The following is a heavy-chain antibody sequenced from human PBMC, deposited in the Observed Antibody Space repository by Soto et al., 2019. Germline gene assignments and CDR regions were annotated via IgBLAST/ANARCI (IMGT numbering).Heavy chain of an antibody. V-gene: IGHV4-30-2*01. CDR2: ISHTGST. CDR3: ARAVDPYFGTWFDP. CDR1: AGSIISGNSYS. Sequence: LSLTCAVSAGSIISGNSYSWSWIRQPPGQGLEWIGSISHTGSTSYNPSLKTRLTISVDKSKNQTSLRLSSVTAADMTVPCCARAVDPYFGTWFDPWGQGILVTVSS. J-gene: IGHJ5*02. D-gene: IGHD3-10*01.